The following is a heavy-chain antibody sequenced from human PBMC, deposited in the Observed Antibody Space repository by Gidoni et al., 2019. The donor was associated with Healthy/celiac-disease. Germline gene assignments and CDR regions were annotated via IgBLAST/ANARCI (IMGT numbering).Heavy chain of an antibody. V-gene: IGHV3-23*01. J-gene: IGHJ4*02. D-gene: IGHD6-19*01. CDR3: AKGVEMAADFDY. Sequence: RDNSKNTLYLQMNSLRAEDTAVYYCAKGVEMAADFDYWGQGTLVTVSS.